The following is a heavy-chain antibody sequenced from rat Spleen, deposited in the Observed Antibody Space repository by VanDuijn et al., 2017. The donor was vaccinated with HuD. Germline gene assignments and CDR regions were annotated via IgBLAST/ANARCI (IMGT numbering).Heavy chain of an antibody. CDR3: ARPGGAMAITPGDY. Sequence: EVQLMESDGGLVQPGRSLKLSCAASGFTFSDYGMAWVRQAPKKGLEWVATIIYDGSRTYYRDSVRGRFTISRDNAKSTLYLQMDSLRSEDTATDYCARPGGAMAITPGDYWGQGVMVTVSS. D-gene: IGHD1-9*01. CDR2: IIYDGSRT. V-gene: IGHV5-29*01. J-gene: IGHJ2*01. CDR1: GFTFSDYG.